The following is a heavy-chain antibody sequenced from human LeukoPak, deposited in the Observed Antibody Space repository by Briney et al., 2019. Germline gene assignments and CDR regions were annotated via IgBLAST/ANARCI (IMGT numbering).Heavy chain of an antibody. J-gene: IGHJ3*02. Sequence: GGSLRLSSAASGFTFSSYGMHWVRQAPGKGLEWVAVISYDGSNKYYADSVKGRFTISRDNSKNTLYLQMNSLRAEDTAVYYCARGLYGDYDAFDIWGQGTMVTVSS. D-gene: IGHD4-17*01. CDR3: ARGLYGDYDAFDI. V-gene: IGHV3-30*03. CDR1: GFTFSSYG. CDR2: ISYDGSNK.